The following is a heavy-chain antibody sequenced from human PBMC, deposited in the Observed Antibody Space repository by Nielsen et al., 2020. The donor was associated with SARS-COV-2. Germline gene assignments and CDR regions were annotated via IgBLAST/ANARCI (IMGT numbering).Heavy chain of an antibody. CDR3: ARGGVNGWVDQ. CDR1: GNTLTGLP. D-gene: IGHD2-8*01. J-gene: IGHJ5*02. CDR2: INAGNGHT. Sequence: ASVKVSCKAFGNTLTGLPLNWVRQAPGQGLEWMGWINAGNGHTNYSQKFQGRVTFTRDTSANTAYMELSSLRYEDTAVYYCARGGVNGWVDQWGQGTLVTVSS. V-gene: IGHV1-3*01.